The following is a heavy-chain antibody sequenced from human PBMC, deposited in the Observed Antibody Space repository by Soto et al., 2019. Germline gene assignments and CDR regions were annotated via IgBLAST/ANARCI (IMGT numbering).Heavy chain of an antibody. CDR2: TYYRSKWYN. CDR1: GDSVSSNSAA. V-gene: IGHV6-1*01. D-gene: IGHD1-26*01. CDR3: ARGEQYSGRIFDY. J-gene: IGHJ4*02. Sequence: PSQTLSLPCGISGDSVSSNSAAWNWLRQSPSRGLEWLGRTYYRSKWYNDYAVSVESRITINPDTSKNHFSLQLNVVTPEDTAVYFCARGEQYSGRIFDYWGQGNLVTVSS.